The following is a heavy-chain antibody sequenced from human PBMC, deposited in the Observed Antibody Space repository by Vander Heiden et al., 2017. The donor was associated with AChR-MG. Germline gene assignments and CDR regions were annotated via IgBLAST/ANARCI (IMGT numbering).Heavy chain of an antibody. CDR2: FDPEDGET. J-gene: IGHJ4*02. CDR3: ATDLAPYCGGDCPTDY. D-gene: IGHD2-21*02. CDR1: GYTLTELS. Sequence: QVQLVQSGAEVKKPGASVKVSCKVSGYTLTELSMPWVRQAPGKGLEWMGGFDPEDGETIYAQKFQGRVTMTEDTSTDTAYMELSSLRSEETAVYYCATDLAPYCGGDCPTDYWGQGTLVTVSS. V-gene: IGHV1-24*01.